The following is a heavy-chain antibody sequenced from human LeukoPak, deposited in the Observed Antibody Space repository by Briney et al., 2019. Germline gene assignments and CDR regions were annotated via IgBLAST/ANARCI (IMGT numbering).Heavy chain of an antibody. J-gene: IGHJ6*02. CDR2: IYYSGSS. V-gene: IGHV4-61*01. CDR3: ARDISPFTSAPRHYYGSGRVRGMDV. Sequence: SETLSLTCAVSGVSVTSGSNYWNCIRQPPGKGLELIGYIYYSGSSSYNPSLKGRVTMSIDTSKNQFFLKMASVTAADTAVYYCARDISPFTSAPRHYYGSGRVRGMDVWGQGTSVTVSS. CDR1: GVSVTSGSNY. D-gene: IGHD3-10*01.